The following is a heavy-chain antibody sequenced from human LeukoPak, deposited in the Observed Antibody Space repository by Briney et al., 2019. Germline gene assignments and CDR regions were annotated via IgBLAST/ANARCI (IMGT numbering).Heavy chain of an antibody. D-gene: IGHD2-15*01. CDR3: AREGGHGWFDP. J-gene: IGHJ5*02. Sequence: SGTLSLTCAVSGGSISTLNWWSWVRQPPGKGLEWIGEIHHSGSSNYNPALKSRVTISVDKSKNQFSLNLSSVTAADTAVYYCAREGGHGWFDPWGQGTLVTVSS. CDR2: IHHSGSS. CDR1: GGSISTLNW. V-gene: IGHV4-4*02.